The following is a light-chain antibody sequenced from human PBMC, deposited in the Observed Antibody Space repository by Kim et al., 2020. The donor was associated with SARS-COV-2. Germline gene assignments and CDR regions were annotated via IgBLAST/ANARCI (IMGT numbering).Light chain of an antibody. Sequence: SRGERNATSSRASQTRVMSALAWYEHKPGQAPRLLTSGTITRASGMPARLSGGGSGTELTLPIRRLESEDFAMYYCKQYNTAAYTFGQGSKVGIK. CDR3: KQYNTAAYT. V-gene: IGKV3D-15*01. J-gene: IGKJ1*01. CDR1: QTRVMSA. CDR2: GTI.